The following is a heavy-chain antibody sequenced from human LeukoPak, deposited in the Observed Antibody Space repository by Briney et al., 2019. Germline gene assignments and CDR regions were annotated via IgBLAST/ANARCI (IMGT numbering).Heavy chain of an antibody. CDR3: AGIRGATAPGYFDY. J-gene: IGHJ4*02. Sequence: GGSLRLSCAASGFTFSSYWMSWVRQAPGKGLEWVANIKQDGSEKYYVDSVKGRFTISRDNAKNSLYLQMNSLRAEDTAVYYCAGIRGATAPGYFDYWGQGTLVTVSS. CDR1: GFTFSSYW. CDR2: IKQDGSEK. V-gene: IGHV3-7*01. D-gene: IGHD5-12*01.